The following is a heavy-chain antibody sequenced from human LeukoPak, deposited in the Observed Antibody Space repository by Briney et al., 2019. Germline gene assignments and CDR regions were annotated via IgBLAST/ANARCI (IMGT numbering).Heavy chain of an antibody. D-gene: IGHD6-19*01. CDR2: IKQDGSEK. V-gene: IGHV3-7*03. Sequence: PGGSLRLSCAASGFTFSSYWMSWVRQAPGKGLEWVANIKQDGSEKYYVDSVKGRFTISRDNAKNSLYLQMNSLRAKDTAVYYCARETDIPGYSSGLDYWGQGTLVTVSS. CDR1: GFTFSSYW. J-gene: IGHJ4*02. CDR3: ARETDIPGYSSGLDY.